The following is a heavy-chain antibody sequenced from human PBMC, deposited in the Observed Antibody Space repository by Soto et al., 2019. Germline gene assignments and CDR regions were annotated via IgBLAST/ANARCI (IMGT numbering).Heavy chain of an antibody. V-gene: IGHV1-69*13. D-gene: IGHD3-22*01. J-gene: IGHJ4*02. CDR2: IIPIFGTA. Sequence: SVKVSCKASGGTFSSYAISWVRQAPGQGLEWMGGIIPIFGTANYAQKFQGRVTITADESTSTAYLELSSLRSEDTAVYYCARDSPSGSNYYDSSGYYFDYWGQGTLVTVSS. CDR3: ARDSPSGSNYYDSSGYYFDY. CDR1: GGTFSSYA.